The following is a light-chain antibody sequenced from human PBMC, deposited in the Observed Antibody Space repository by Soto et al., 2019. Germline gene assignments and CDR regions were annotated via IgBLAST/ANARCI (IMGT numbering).Light chain of an antibody. CDR3: QQSYSTPYT. J-gene: IGKJ2*01. CDR2: AAS. CDR1: QSLSSY. Sequence: DIQMTQSPSSLSASVGDRVTITCRASQSLSSYLNWYQQKPGKAPKLLIYAASSLQSGVPSRFSGSGYGTDFTLTISSLQPEDFATYYCQQSYSTPYTFGQGTKLEIK. V-gene: IGKV1-39*01.